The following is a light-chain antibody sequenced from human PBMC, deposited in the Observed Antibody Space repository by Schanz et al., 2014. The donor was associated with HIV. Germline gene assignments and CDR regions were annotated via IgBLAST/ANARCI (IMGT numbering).Light chain of an antibody. J-gene: IGKJ4*01. Sequence: IVLTQSPATLSLSPGERATLSCRASQSVVSRYLAWYRQSPGQAPRLLISGASSRATGIPDRFSGSGSGTDFTLTISSLQAEDVAVYYCQQRINWPLTFGGGTKVEIK. CDR1: QSVVSRY. CDR2: GAS. CDR3: QQRINWPLT. V-gene: IGKV3D-20*02.